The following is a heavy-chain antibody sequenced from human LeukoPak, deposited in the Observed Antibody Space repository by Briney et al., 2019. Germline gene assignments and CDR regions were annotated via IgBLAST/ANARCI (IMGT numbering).Heavy chain of an antibody. V-gene: IGHV1-46*01. CDR1: GYTFTGYY. CDR2: INPSGGST. J-gene: IGHJ4*02. CDR3: AKDSHPLAAADIDY. Sequence: ASVKVSCKASGYTFTGYYMHWVRQAPGQGLEWMGIINPSGGSTSYAQKFQGRVTMTRDMSTSTVYMELSSLRAEDTALYYCAKDSHPLAAADIDYWGQGTLVTVSS. D-gene: IGHD6-13*01.